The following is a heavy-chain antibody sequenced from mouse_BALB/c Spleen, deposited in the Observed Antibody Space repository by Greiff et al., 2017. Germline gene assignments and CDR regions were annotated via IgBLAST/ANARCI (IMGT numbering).Heavy chain of an antibody. Sequence: VQLKQSGPELVKPGASVKISCKASGYSFTGYFMNWVMQSHGKSLEWIGRINPYNGDTFYNQKFKGKATLTVDESSSTAHMELRSLASEDSAVYYCARGAYYYGSSYYFDYWGQGTTLTVSS. CDR3: ARGAYYYGSSYYFDY. CDR1: GYSFTGYF. J-gene: IGHJ2*01. D-gene: IGHD1-1*01. CDR2: INPYNGDT. V-gene: IGHV1-20*02.